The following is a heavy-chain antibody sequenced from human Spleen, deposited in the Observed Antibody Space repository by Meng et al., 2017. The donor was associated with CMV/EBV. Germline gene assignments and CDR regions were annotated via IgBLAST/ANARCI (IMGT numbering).Heavy chain of an antibody. CDR2: IIPIYGST. CDR3: ARAVRGAWELLSYFDY. CDR1: GGSLSNYP. Sequence: SGGSLSNYPITWVRPAPGQGLEWMGGIIPIYGSTNYAQNLQGRVTITTDKSTTTAYMELTSLRSEDTAVYYCARAVRGAWELLSYFDYWGQGTLVTVSS. J-gene: IGHJ4*02. D-gene: IGHD1-26*01. V-gene: IGHV1-69*05.